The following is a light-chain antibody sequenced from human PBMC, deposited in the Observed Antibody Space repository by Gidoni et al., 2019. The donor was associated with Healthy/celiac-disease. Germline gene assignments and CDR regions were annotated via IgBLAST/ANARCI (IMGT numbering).Light chain of an antibody. CDR1: QSVSSY. V-gene: IGKV3-11*01. Sequence: EIALTQSLATLSLSPGERATLSCRASQSVSSYLAWYQQKPGQAPRLLIYDASNRATGIPARFSGSGSGTDFTLTISSLEPEDFAVYYCQQRSNWRAVTFGEGTKVEIK. CDR2: DAS. J-gene: IGKJ4*01. CDR3: QQRSNWRAVT.